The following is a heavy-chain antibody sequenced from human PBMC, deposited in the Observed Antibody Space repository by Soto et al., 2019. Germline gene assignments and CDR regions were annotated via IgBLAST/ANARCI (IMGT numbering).Heavy chain of an antibody. CDR1: GLTFSDYY. CDR3: ARDQGGTGTMPFDY. D-gene: IGHD1-7*01. Sequence: GGSLRLSGAASGLTFSDYYMTWIRQAPGKGLEWVSGISSSGSTMYYAGSVKGRFTISRDNAKNSLYLQMDSLRAEDTAVYYCARDQGGTGTMPFDYWGQGTLVTVSS. J-gene: IGHJ4*02. V-gene: IGHV3-11*01. CDR2: ISSSGSTM.